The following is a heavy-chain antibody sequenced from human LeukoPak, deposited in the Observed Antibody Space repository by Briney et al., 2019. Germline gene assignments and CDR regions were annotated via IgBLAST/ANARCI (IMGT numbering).Heavy chain of an antibody. CDR3: ARAPTKFRRDWFDP. Sequence: PGGSLRLSCGASGFTFSSHWMHWVRQAPGKGLVWVSRINSDGSSTTYADSAKGRFTISRDNAKNTLYLQMNSLRAEDTAVYYCARAPTKFRRDWFDPWGQGTLVTVSS. D-gene: IGHD3-9*01. J-gene: IGHJ5*02. CDR2: INSDGSST. V-gene: IGHV3-74*01. CDR1: GFTFSSHW.